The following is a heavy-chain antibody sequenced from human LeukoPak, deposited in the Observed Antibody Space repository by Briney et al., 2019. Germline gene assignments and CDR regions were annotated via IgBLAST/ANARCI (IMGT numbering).Heavy chain of an antibody. CDR1: GFTFSTDS. CDR2: IWYDGTTK. CDR3: AGAVGPFDY. V-gene: IGHV3-33*01. J-gene: IGHJ4*02. Sequence: GGSLRLSCAASGFTFSTDSMRWVRQGPGRGLEWVEVIWYDGTTKYYGDPVNGPFTISRDNSKNTLYLQRNSLRAEDTAVYYCAGAVGPFDYWGQGTLVTVSS.